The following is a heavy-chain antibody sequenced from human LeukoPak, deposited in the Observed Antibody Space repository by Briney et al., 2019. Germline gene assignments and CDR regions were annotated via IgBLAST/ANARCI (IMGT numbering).Heavy chain of an antibody. J-gene: IGHJ4*02. CDR3: ANLLLGRELGYCSSTSCYGFDYFDY. D-gene: IGHD2-2*01. CDR1: GFTFSSYS. V-gene: IGHV3-23*01. CDR2: ITGSGGST. Sequence: GGSLRLSCAASGFTFSSYSMNWVRQAPGKGLEWVSAITGSGGSTYYADSVKGRFTISRDNSKNTLYLQMNSLRAEDTAVYYCANLLLGRELGYCSSTSCYGFDYFDYWGQGTLVTVSS.